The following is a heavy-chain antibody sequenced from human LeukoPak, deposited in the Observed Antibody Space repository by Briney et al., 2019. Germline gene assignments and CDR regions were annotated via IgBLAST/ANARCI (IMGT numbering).Heavy chain of an antibody. CDR2: ISWNSGII. CDR1: GFTFDDYA. D-gene: IGHD3-10*01. CDR3: AKVRSMVRGDYYFDY. V-gene: IGHV3-9*01. Sequence: PGGSLRLSCAASGFTFDDYAMHWVRQAPGKGLEWVSGISWNSGIIGYADSVKGRFTISRDNAKNSLYLQMDSLRAEDTALYYCAKVRSMVRGDYYFDYWGQGTLVTVSS. J-gene: IGHJ4*02.